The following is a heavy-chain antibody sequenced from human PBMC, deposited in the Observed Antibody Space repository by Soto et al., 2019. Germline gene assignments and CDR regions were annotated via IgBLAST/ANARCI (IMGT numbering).Heavy chain of an antibody. CDR2: ISGSGGST. CDR3: SYSSSPILRYYFDY. J-gene: IGHJ4*02. D-gene: IGHD6-6*01. Sequence: HPGGSLRLSCAASGFTFSSYAMSWVRQAPGKGLEWVSAISGSGGSTYYADSVKGRFTISRDNSKNTLYLQMNSLRAEDTAVYYCSYSSSPILRYYFDYWGQGTLVTVSS. V-gene: IGHV3-23*01. CDR1: GFTFSSYA.